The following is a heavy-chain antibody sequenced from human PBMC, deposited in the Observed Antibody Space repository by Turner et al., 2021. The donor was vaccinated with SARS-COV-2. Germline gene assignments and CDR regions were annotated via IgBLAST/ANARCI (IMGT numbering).Heavy chain of an antibody. Sequence: QLQLQESGPGLVKPSETLSLTCTVSGGSITTSSYYWGWIRQPPGKGLEWIGSIHYSGSTYYNASLKSRVTISVDTSKNQFSLKLTSVTAADTAVYYCARVRTVTCITTTCLPSDAFDLWGQGTMVPVSS. V-gene: IGHV4-39*01. D-gene: IGHD3-10*01. CDR3: ARVRTVTCITTTCLPSDAFDL. CDR2: IHYSGST. J-gene: IGHJ3*01. CDR1: GGSITTSSYY.